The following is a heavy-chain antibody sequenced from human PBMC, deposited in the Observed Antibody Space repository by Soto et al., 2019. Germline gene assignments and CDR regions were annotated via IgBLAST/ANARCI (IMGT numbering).Heavy chain of an antibody. CDR1: GGSFSGYY. Sequence: SETLSLTCAVYGGSFSGYYWGWIRQPPGKGLEWIGEINHSGSTNYNPSLKSRVTISVDTSKNQFSLKLSSVTAADTAVYYCARGVDTAMEFDPWGQGTLVTVSS. CDR2: INHSGST. J-gene: IGHJ5*02. CDR3: ARGVDTAMEFDP. D-gene: IGHD5-18*01. V-gene: IGHV4-34*01.